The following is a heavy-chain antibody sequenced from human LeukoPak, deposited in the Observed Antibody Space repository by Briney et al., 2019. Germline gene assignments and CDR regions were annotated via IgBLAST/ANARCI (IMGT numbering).Heavy chain of an antibody. Sequence: GGSLRLSCAASGFTFRRFGMHWVRQAPGKGLEWVAATSYGGQHKYYAESVRGRFTISRDNSNDTLYLQMNSLRPEDTALYYCAKDPRGAYNWFDPWGQGTLVTVSS. CDR1: GFTFRRFG. CDR2: TSYGGQHK. CDR3: AKDPRGAYNWFDP. J-gene: IGHJ5*02. V-gene: IGHV3-30*06.